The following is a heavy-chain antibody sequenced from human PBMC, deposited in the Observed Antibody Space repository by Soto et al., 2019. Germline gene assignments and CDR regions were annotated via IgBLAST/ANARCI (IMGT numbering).Heavy chain of an antibody. CDR2: ISGSGGST. Sequence: EVQLLESGGGLVQPGGSLRLSCAASGFTFSSYAMSWVRQAPGKGLEWVSAISGSGGSTYNADSVKGRFTISRDNSKNTMYLQMNSLRAEDTAVYYCVSVGRYCSSTSCTPWGQGTLITVSS. V-gene: IGHV3-23*01. CDR3: VSVGRYCSSTSCTP. J-gene: IGHJ4*02. D-gene: IGHD2-2*01. CDR1: GFTFSSYA.